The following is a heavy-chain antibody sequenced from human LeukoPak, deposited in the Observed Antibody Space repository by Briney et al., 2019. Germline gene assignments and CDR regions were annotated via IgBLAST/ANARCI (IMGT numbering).Heavy chain of an antibody. CDR1: GFTFSTYW. D-gene: IGHD1-26*01. V-gene: IGHV3-7*05. CDR3: ARDESRYGSEYFQH. Sequence: GGSPRLSCAASGFTFSTYWMSWVRQAPGKGLEWVANIKQDGSEKYYVDSVKGRFTISRDNAKNSLYLQMNSLRAEDTAVYYCARDESRYGSEYFQHWGQGTLVTVSS. J-gene: IGHJ1*01. CDR2: IKQDGSEK.